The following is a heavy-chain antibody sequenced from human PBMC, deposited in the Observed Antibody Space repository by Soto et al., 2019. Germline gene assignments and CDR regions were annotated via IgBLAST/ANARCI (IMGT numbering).Heavy chain of an antibody. CDR1: GFALSGYG. J-gene: IGHJ6*02. V-gene: IGHV3-30*03. Sequence: PGGSLRLSCAASGFALSGYGRHWVRQAPGKGLEWVAAISNDGTTEAYADSVKGRITITRDKTENKLYLQMNSLRPGDTAVYYYASGDYYCSTGGAQYYFYRLDYWGQGIT. CDR2: ISNDGTTE. D-gene: IGHD2-21*01. CDR3: ASGDYYCSTGGAQYYFYRLDY.